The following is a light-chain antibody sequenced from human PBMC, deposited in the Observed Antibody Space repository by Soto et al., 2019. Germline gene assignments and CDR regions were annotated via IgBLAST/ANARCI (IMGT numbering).Light chain of an antibody. V-gene: IGKV1-5*01. Sequence: DIQMTHSPSTLSASVGDRVTITCRASQSISSWLAWYQQKPGKAPKLLIYDASSLESGVPSRFSGSGSGKEFTVTISSLQPDDYATYYCQQYNSDPLTSGGGIKVDI. J-gene: IGKJ4*01. CDR3: QQYNSDPLT. CDR1: QSISSW. CDR2: DAS.